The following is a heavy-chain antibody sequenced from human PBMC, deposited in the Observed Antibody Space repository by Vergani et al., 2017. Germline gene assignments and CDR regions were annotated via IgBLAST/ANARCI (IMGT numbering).Heavy chain of an antibody. CDR2: IYYSGST. D-gene: IGHD3-10*01. CDR3: ARDSGRESYYGMDV. V-gene: IGHV4-31*03. CDR1: GGSISSGGYY. Sequence: QVQLQQWGAGLLKPSETLSLTCTVSGGSISSGGYYWSWIRQHPGKGLEWIGYIYYSGSTYYNPSLKSRVTISVDTSKNQFSLKLSSVTAADTAVYYCARDSGRESYYGMDVWGQGTTVTVSS. J-gene: IGHJ6*02.